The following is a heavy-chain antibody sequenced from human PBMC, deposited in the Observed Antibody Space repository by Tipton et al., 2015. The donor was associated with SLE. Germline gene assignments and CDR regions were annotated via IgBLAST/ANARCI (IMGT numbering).Heavy chain of an antibody. V-gene: IGHV5-10-1*01. CDR3: ARHEAGPEYYYYYMDV. CDR1: GYSFTSYW. J-gene: IGHJ6*03. D-gene: IGHD6-13*01. Sequence: VQLVQSGAEVKKPGESLRISCKGSGYSFTSYWISWVRQMPGKGLEWMGRIDPSDSYTNYSPSFQGHVTISADKSISTAYLQWSSLKASDTAMYYCARHEAGPEYYYYYMDVWGKGTTVTVSS. CDR2: IDPSDSYT.